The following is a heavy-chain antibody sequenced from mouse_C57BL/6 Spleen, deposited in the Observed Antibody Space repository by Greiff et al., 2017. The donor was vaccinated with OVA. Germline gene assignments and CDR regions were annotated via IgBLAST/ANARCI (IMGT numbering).Heavy chain of an antibody. Sequence: QVQLQQPGTELVKPGASVKLSCKASGYTFTSYWMHWVKQRPGQGLEWIGNINPSNGGTNYNEKFKSKATLTVDKSSSTAYMQLSSLTSEDSAVYYCARSVIDYDYDRYFDVWGTGTTVTVSS. J-gene: IGHJ1*03. CDR3: ARSVIDYDYDRYFDV. D-gene: IGHD2-4*01. V-gene: IGHV1-53*01. CDR2: INPSNGGT. CDR1: GYTFTSYW.